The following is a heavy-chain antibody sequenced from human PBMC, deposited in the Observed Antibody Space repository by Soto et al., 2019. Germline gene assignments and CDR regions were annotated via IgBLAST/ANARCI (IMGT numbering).Heavy chain of an antibody. J-gene: IGHJ2*01. V-gene: IGHV3-23*01. CDR3: AKEASVPSFGEFWFFDL. Sequence: EVQLLESGGGLVQPGGSLRLSCDGSGFTFPNYGMTWVRPAPGQGLEWVSSVSGDGFTAYYADSVKGRFTISRDNSKNTVYVQMNSLRAEDTAVYYCAKEASVPSFGEFWFFDLWGRGTPVTVSS. CDR2: VSGDGFTA. CDR1: GFTFPNYG. D-gene: IGHD3-10*01.